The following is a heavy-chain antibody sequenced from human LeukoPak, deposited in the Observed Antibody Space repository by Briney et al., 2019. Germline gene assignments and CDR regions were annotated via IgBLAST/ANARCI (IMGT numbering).Heavy chain of an antibody. J-gene: IGHJ5*02. D-gene: IGHD2-8*02. CDR2: INPHNGNT. Sequence: ASVKVSCKASGYTFASSGISWVRQAPGKGLEWMGWINPHNGNTNYVQKLQGRVTMTIDTSTSTAYMELRSLRSDDTAVYYCVGGDGGNWWKVGGGESWGQGTLVTVSS. V-gene: IGHV1-18*01. CDR1: GYTFASSG. CDR3: VGGDGGNWWKVGGGES.